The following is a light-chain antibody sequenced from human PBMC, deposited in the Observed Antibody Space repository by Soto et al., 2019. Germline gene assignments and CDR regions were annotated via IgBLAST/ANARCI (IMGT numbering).Light chain of an antibody. CDR3: HQYNNWPT. J-gene: IGKJ1*01. CDR1: QSVSSN. V-gene: IGKV3-15*01. Sequence: EIVMTQSPATLSVSPGERATLSCRASQSVSSNLAWYQQKPGQAPRLLIFGASTRATGIPARFSGSGSGTEFTLTISRLQSEDSAVYYCHQYNNWPTFGQGTKVEIK. CDR2: GAS.